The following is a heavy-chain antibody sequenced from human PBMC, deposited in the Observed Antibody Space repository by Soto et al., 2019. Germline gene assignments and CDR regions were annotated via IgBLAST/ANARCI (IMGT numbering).Heavy chain of an antibody. CDR1: GFSFSTYG. Sequence: QVQLVESGGGVVQPGRSLRLSCAASGFSFSTYGMHWVRQAPGKGLEWVAVIWYDGSQKYYGDSVKGRFTISRDNSENMLYLQMNSLRVEDTAVYYCARDDDRSGPNLDYWCQGSLVTVSS. CDR2: IWYDGSQK. CDR3: ARDDDRSGPNLDY. D-gene: IGHD3-22*01. V-gene: IGHV3-33*01. J-gene: IGHJ4*02.